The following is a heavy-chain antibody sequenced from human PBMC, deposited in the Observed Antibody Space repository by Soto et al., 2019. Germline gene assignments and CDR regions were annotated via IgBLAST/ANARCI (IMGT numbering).Heavy chain of an antibody. J-gene: IGHJ6*02. D-gene: IGHD3-3*01. CDR2: FDPEDGET. V-gene: IGHV1-24*01. CDR1: GYTLTELS. CDR3: ATNKAYYDFWSGYAVYGMDV. Sequence: ASVKVSCKVSGYTLTELSMHWVRQAPGKGLEWMGGFDPEDGETIYAQKFQGRVTMTGDTSTDTAYMELSSLRSEDTAVYYCATNKAYYDFWSGYAVYGMDVWGQGTTVTVS.